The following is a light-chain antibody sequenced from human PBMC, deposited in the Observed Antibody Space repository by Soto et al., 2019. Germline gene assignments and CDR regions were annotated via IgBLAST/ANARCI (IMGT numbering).Light chain of an antibody. Sequence: QLVLTQSPSASASLGASVKLTSTLTSGHSNYAIAWHQQRPEKGLRYLMKLNSDGSHSKGDGIPDRFSGSISGAERYLTISSLQSEDEADYYCQTWGTGIQVFGGGTKVTVL. V-gene: IGLV4-69*01. CDR3: QTWGTGIQV. CDR1: SGHSNYA. J-gene: IGLJ2*01. CDR2: LNSDGSH.